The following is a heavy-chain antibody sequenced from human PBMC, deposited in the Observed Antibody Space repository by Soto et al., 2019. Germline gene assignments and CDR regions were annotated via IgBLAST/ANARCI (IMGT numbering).Heavy chain of an antibody. Sequence: SETLSLTCAVSGGSISSGGYSWSWIRQPPGKGLEWIGYIYHSGSTYYNPSLKSRVTISVDRSKNQFSLKLSSVTAADTAVYYCARHVSNLDRDYYYYGMDVWGQGTTVTVSS. CDR2: IYHSGST. CDR3: ARHVSNLDRDYYYYGMDV. D-gene: IGHD4-4*01. V-gene: IGHV4-30-2*01. CDR1: GGSISSGGYS. J-gene: IGHJ6*02.